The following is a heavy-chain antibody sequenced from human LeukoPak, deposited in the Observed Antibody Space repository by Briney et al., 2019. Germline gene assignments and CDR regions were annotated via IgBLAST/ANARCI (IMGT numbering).Heavy chain of an antibody. V-gene: IGHV3-23*01. Sequence: GGSLRLSCAASGFTFSSYAMTWVRQAPGQGLEWVSGITSGGGTYYADSVKGRFTISRDNSKNTLYVQMNSLRAEDTAVYYCAKVRLGWGHPGDYYYYGMDVWGQGTTVTVSS. CDR3: AKVRLGWGHPGDYYYYGMDV. J-gene: IGHJ6*02. D-gene: IGHD6-19*01. CDR2: ITSGGGT. CDR1: GFTFSSYA.